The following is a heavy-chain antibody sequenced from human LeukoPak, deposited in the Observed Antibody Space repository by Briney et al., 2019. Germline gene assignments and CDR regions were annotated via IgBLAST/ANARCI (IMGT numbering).Heavy chain of an antibody. CDR2: VWYDGSKN. CDR3: ARDIGSGAFDL. D-gene: IGHD3-10*01. Sequence: PGGSLRLSCAASGFTFSSHGMHWVRQAPGKGLEWVALVWYDGSKNYYADSVKGRFTLSRDNSKNTLHLQMNSLRAEDTAVYYCARDIGSGAFDLWGQGTMVTVSS. V-gene: IGHV3-33*01. CDR1: GFTFSSHG. J-gene: IGHJ3*01.